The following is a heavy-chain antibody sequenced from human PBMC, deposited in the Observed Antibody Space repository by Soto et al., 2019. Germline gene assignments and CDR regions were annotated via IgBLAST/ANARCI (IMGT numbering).Heavy chain of an antibody. D-gene: IGHD2-21*01. CDR2: ISGFNGFT. CDR1: GYTFTNYG. J-gene: IGHJ6*02. V-gene: IGHV1-18*04. Sequence: QLVQSGAEVKKPGASVKVSCTASGYTFTNYGISWVRQTPGQGLGGMGWISGFNGFTNYAQSLQDRLTMTTATSTSTVYMELTSLTSDDTAVYFCARDREAMEDRYSYALDVWGQGTAVTVSS. CDR3: ARDREAMEDRYSYALDV.